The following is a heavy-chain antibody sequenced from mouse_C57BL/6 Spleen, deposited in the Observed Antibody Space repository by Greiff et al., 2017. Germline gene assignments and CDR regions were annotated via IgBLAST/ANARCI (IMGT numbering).Heavy chain of an antibody. J-gene: IGHJ2*01. V-gene: IGHV1-42*01. CDR2: INPSTGGT. CDR3: ARRTAQATYFDY. Sequence: EVQLQQSGPELVKPGASVKISCKASGYSFTGYYMNWVKQSPEKSLEWIGEINPSTGGTTYNKKFKAKATLTVDKSSSTAYMQLKSLTSEDSAVYYCARRTAQATYFDYWGQGTTLTVSS. D-gene: IGHD3-2*02. CDR1: GYSFTGYY.